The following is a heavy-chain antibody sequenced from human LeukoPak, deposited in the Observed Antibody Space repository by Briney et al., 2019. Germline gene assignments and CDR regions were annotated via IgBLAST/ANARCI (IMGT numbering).Heavy chain of an antibody. CDR3: ARDHHRRLYDSQARDTFDI. CDR1: GLTFSSYW. D-gene: IGHD3-22*01. CDR2: IKQDGSEK. V-gene: IGHV3-7*01. Sequence: GGSLRLSCAASGLTFSSYWMTWVRQAPRKGLEWVANIKQDGSEKYYVDSVKGRFTISRDNAKNSLYLQMNSLRAEDTAVYYCARDHHRRLYDSQARDTFDIWGQGTMVTVS. J-gene: IGHJ3*02.